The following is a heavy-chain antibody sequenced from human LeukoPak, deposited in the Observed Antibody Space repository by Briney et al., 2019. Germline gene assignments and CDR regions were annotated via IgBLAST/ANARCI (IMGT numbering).Heavy chain of an antibody. CDR1: GFIFNSYA. D-gene: IGHD6-13*01. V-gene: IGHV1-2*02. Sequence: RAGGSLRLSCAASGFIFNSYAMHWVRQAPGQGLEWMGWINPNSGGTNYAQKFQGRVTMTRDTSISTAYMELSRLRSDDTAVYYCARDRAAAGIRAFDIWGQGTMVTVSS. CDR2: INPNSGGT. CDR3: ARDRAAAGIRAFDI. J-gene: IGHJ3*02.